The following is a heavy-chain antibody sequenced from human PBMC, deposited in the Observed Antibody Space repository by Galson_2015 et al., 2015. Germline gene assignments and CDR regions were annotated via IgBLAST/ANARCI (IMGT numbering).Heavy chain of an antibody. Sequence: SVKVSCKASGGTFSSYAISWVRQAPGQGLEWMGGIIPIFGTANYAQKFQGRVTITADESTSTAYMELSSLRSEDTAVYYCATPPGGLYDSSGYNLPYFDYWGQGTLVTVSS. CDR2: IIPIFGTA. CDR1: GGTFSSYA. V-gene: IGHV1-69*13. CDR3: ATPPGGLYDSSGYNLPYFDY. D-gene: IGHD3-22*01. J-gene: IGHJ4*02.